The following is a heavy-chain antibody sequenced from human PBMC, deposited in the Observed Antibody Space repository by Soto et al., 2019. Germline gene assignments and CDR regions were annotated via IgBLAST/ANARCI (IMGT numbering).Heavy chain of an antibody. D-gene: IGHD2-21*01. V-gene: IGHV3-48*02. CDR2: ISSSSSTI. J-gene: IGHJ6*02. CDR3: ARDYSPTHYYYGMDV. Sequence: EVQLVESGGGLVQPGGSLRLSCAASGFTFSSYSMNWVRQAPGKGLERVSYISSSSSTIYYADSVKGRFTISRDNAKNSLYLQMNSLRDEDTAVYYCARDYSPTHYYYGMDVWGQGTTVTVSS. CDR1: GFTFSSYS.